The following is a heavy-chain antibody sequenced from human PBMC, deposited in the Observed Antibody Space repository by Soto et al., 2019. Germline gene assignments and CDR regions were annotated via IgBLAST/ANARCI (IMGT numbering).Heavy chain of an antibody. Sequence: QITLKEFGPTLVKPTQTLTLTCTFSGFSLSTSGVDVGWIRQPPGKALEWLALIYWDDDKRYKPSLKSRLTNTKGTSRNQVVLTMTNMDPLDTATYYCAHRRPYSNSPEYFFDYWGQGTLVTVSS. CDR1: GFSLSTSGVD. J-gene: IGHJ4*02. D-gene: IGHD6-6*01. CDR2: IYWDDDK. CDR3: AHRRPYSNSPEYFFDY. V-gene: IGHV2-5*02.